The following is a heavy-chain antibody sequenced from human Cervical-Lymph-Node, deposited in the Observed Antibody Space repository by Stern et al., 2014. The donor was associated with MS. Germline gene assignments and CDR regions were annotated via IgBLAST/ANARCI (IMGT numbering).Heavy chain of an antibody. CDR2: INPKNGDI. V-gene: IGHV1-2*02. CDR1: GFRFTDYY. J-gene: IGHJ5*02. CDR3: GRGIKTSDP. D-gene: IGHD5-24*01. Sequence: QVQLVQSGAEVKKPGASVKVSCETSGFRFTDYYIHWVRQAPGQGLEWMGCINPKNGDILSAQKFQGRFTITRAPSISTGYMELNSLKSDDTAMYYCGRGIKTSDPWGQGTLVTVSS.